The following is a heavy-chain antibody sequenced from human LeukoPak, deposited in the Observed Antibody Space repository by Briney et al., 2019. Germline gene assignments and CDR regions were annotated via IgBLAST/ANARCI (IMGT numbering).Heavy chain of an antibody. J-gene: IGHJ5*02. CDR3: ARDREQQLVANWFDP. Sequence: GSLRLSCAASGFTFSSYAMHWVRQAPGKGLEWVAVISYDGSNKYYADSVKGRFTISRDNSKNTLYLQMNSLRAEDTAVYYCARDREQQLVANWFDPWGQGTLVTVSS. CDR1: GFTFSSYA. D-gene: IGHD6-13*01. CDR2: ISYDGSNK. V-gene: IGHV3-30-3*01.